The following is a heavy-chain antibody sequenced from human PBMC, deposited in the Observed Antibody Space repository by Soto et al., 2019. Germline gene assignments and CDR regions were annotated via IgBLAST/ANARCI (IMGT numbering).Heavy chain of an antibody. CDR1: GGSFSGYY. D-gene: IGHD2-15*01. CDR3: ARGRRVCSGGSCYSRFDP. V-gene: IGHV4-34*01. CDR2: INHSGST. Sequence: SETLSLTCAVYGGSFSGYYWSWIRQPPGKGLEWIGEINHSGSTNYNPSLKSRVTISVDTSKNQFSLKLSSVTAADTAVYYCARGRRVCSGGSCYSRFDPWGQGTLVTVSS. J-gene: IGHJ5*02.